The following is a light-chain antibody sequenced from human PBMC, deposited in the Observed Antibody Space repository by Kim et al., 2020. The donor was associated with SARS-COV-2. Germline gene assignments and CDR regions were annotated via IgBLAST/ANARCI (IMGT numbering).Light chain of an antibody. Sequence: ASVGDRVTITCRASQSISYYLNWYQQKPGKAPKLLIYAASSLQSGVPSRFSSSGSGTDFTLTISSLQPEDFATYYCQQSYSSPRTFGQGTKVDIK. J-gene: IGKJ1*01. V-gene: IGKV1-39*01. CDR1: QSISYY. CDR2: AAS. CDR3: QQSYSSPRT.